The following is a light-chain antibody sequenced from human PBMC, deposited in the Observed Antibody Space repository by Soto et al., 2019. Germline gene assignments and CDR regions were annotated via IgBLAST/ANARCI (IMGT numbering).Light chain of an antibody. Sequence: QSVLTQPPSGSGAPGQRVTIPCTGSSSNIGAGYDVHWYQQLPGTAPKLLIYGNKNRPSGVPDRFSGSKSATSASLAITGLQAEDEADYYCQSYDSSLSGSVIFGGGTKLTVL. J-gene: IGLJ2*01. CDR3: QSYDSSLSGSVI. CDR2: GNK. CDR1: SSNIGAGYD. V-gene: IGLV1-40*01.